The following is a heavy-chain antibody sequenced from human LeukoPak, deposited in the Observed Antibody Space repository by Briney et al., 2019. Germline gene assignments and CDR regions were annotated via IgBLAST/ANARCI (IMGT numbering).Heavy chain of an antibody. CDR3: ARVWGAIDY. V-gene: IGHV1-8*01. D-gene: IGHD1-26*01. CDR2: MNPKSGNT. Sequence: ASVKVSCKTSGYTFTNYDINWVRQATGQGLEWMGWMNPKSGNTGSAQRFQGRVAMTRDTSISTAYMELSSLRSEDTAVYYCARVWGAIDYWGQGTLVTVSS. J-gene: IGHJ4*02. CDR1: GYTFTNYD.